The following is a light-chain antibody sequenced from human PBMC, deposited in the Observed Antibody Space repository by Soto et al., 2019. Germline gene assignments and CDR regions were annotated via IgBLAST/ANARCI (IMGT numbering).Light chain of an antibody. CDR3: PQYNNWPWT. CDR1: QSVGSK. J-gene: IGKJ1*01. CDR2: GAS. V-gene: IGKV3-15*01. Sequence: ETVMSQSPATLSLSPGEGATLSCRASQSVGSKLAWFQQKPGQAPRLLIYGASTRATGIPARFSGSGSGTEFTLTISSLQSEDFAVYYCPQYNNWPWTFGQGTKVDI.